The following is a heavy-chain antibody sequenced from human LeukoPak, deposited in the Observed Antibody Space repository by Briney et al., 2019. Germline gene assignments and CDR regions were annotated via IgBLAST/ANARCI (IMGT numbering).Heavy chain of an antibody. J-gene: IGHJ1*01. CDR3: ARGNHYYDSSAYLAWESFQH. CDR2: IYYSGST. V-gene: IGHV4-59*01. D-gene: IGHD3-22*01. Sequence: PSETLSLTCSVSGGAISRYYWSWIRQPPGKGLEWIGYIYYSGSTNYNPSLKSRVTISVDTSKNQFSLKLSSVTAADTAVYYCARGNHYYDSSAYLAWESFQHWGQGTLVTVSS. CDR1: GGAISRYY.